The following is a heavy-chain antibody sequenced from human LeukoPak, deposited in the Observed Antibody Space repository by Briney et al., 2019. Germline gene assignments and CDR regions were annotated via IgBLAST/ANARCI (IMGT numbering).Heavy chain of an antibody. D-gene: IGHD5-18*01. CDR1: GFTFSSYG. J-gene: IGHJ4*02. CDR2: IWYDGSNK. CDR3: ARDSGGYSYGGLDY. V-gene: IGHV3-33*01. Sequence: PGRSLRLSCAASGFTFSSYGMHWVRQAPGKGLEWVAVIWYDGSNKYYADSVKGRFTISRDNSKNTLYLQMNSLRAEDTAVYYCARDSGGYSYGGLDYWGQGTLVTVSS.